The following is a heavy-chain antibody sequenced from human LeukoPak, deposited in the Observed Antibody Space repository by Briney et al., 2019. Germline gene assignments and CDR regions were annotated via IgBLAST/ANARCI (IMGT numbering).Heavy chain of an antibody. D-gene: IGHD3-3*01. CDR3: AIDFWSGYDRDY. CDR2: MNPNSGNT. J-gene: IGHJ4*02. Sequence: ASVKVSCKASGYTFTSYDINGVRQATGQGLEWMGWMNPNSGNTGYAQKFQGRVTMTRNTSISTAYMELSSLRSEDTAVYYCAIDFWSGYDRDYWGQGTLVTVSS. V-gene: IGHV1-8*01. CDR1: GYTFTSYD.